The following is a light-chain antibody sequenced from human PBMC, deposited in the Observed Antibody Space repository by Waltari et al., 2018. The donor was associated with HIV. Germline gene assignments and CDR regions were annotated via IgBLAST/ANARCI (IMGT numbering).Light chain of an antibody. Sequence: EIVLTQSPDSQSVSPKEKVTSTCRAIQSIDSSLHWYQQKPDQCPKHLIKYASRSFSGVPSRFSGSGSGTDFNLTIHRLGGEDAGTYYCHQSSSLPHTFGQGTKLEI. J-gene: IGKJ2*01. CDR1: QSIDSS. CDR3: HQSSSLPHT. CDR2: YAS. V-gene: IGKV6-21*01.